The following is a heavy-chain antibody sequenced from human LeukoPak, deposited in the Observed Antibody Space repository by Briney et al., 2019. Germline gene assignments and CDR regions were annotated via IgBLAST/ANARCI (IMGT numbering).Heavy chain of an antibody. CDR3: ARVAKAGNGGAFDI. V-gene: IGHV1-2*02. D-gene: IGHD1-1*01. CDR1: GYTFTGYY. Sequence: ASVKVSCKASGYTFTGYYMHWVRQAPGQGLEWMGWINPNSGGTNYAQKFQGRVTMTRDTSISTAYMELSRLRSDDTAVYYCARVAKAGNGGAFDIWGHGTMVTVSS. CDR2: INPNSGGT. J-gene: IGHJ3*02.